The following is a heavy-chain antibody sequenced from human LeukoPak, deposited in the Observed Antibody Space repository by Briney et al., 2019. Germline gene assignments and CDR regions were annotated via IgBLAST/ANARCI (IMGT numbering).Heavy chain of an antibody. CDR3: ARANSEISPTYYYDSSGYIY. J-gene: IGHJ4*02. Sequence: SETLSLTCTVSGYSISSGYYWGWIRQPPGKGLEWIGSIYHSGSTYYNPSLKSRVTISVDTSKNQFSLKLSSVTAADTAVYYCARANSEISPTYYYDSSGYIYWGQGTLVTVSS. CDR1: GYSISSGYY. D-gene: IGHD3-22*01. CDR2: IYHSGST. V-gene: IGHV4-38-2*02.